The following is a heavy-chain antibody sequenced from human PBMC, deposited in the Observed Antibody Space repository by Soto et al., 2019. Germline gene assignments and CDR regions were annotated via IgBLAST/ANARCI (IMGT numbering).Heavy chain of an antibody. Sequence: ASVKVYWKAFGYTFTSYAMHWVSQATGQRQEWMGWINAGNGNTKYSQKFEGRVTITRDTSASTAYMELSSLRSDDKAEYSWESGEWYYDSSGYSTLDYYGQETLITGPS. CDR2: INAGNGNT. D-gene: IGHD3-22*01. CDR1: GYTFTSYA. J-gene: IGHJ4*02. CDR3: ESGEWYYDSSGYSTLDY. V-gene: IGHV1-3*01.